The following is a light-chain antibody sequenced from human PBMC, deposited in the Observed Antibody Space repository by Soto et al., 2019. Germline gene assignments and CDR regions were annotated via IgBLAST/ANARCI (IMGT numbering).Light chain of an antibody. V-gene: IGKV1-13*02. CDR2: DVS. Sequence: AIQVTQSPSSLSASVGDRVTITCRASQDIRGALAWYQQKPGKPPRLLIYDVSTLESGVPSRFSGSSSGTEFPLTISSLQSEDFGTYLCQQFNSYPITFGHGTLLEIK. CDR3: QQFNSYPIT. CDR1: QDIRGA. J-gene: IGKJ5*01.